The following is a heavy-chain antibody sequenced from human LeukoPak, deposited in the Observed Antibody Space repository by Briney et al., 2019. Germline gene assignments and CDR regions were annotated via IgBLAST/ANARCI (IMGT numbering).Heavy chain of an antibody. D-gene: IGHD2-21*02. CDR1: GFIFSNYG. J-gene: IGHJ4*02. V-gene: IGHV3-33*01. Sequence: PGGSLRLSCAASGFIFSNYGMHWVRQAPGEGLEWVAVIWFDGSTKYNPDTVKGRFTISRDNTKNTLYLQMNSLRAEDAAVYYCARAFGDNVPSAPLIDYWGQGSLVTVSS. CDR3: ARAFGDNVPSAPLIDY. CDR2: IWFDGSTK.